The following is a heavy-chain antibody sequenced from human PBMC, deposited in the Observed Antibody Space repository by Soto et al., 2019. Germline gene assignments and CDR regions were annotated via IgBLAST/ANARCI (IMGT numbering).Heavy chain of an antibody. Sequence: QVHLQQWGAGLLKPSETLSLTCAVYGGSVNGYYWNWIRQPPGKGLEWIGEINHTGGTHYNPSLKSRVTMSIDTSKNQFSLRLSSVTAADTAIYYCATRITVFGLLIPPFDPWGQGTQVTVSS. CDR2: INHTGGT. V-gene: IGHV4-34*02. D-gene: IGHD3-3*01. CDR1: GGSVNGYY. CDR3: ATRITVFGLLIPPFDP. J-gene: IGHJ5*02.